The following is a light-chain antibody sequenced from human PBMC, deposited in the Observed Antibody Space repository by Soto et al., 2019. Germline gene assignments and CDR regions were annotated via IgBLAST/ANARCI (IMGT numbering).Light chain of an antibody. CDR3: LQKNTYPRT. CDR2: EAS. CDR1: QDIRED. J-gene: IGKJ1*01. Sequence: DIQMTQSPSSLSASVGDRVTITCRASQDIREDLVWYQQNPGKAPKRLIYEASTLQSGVPIRFSGSGSGTEFTLTIASLQPEDFATYYCLQKNTYPRTFGQGTKVEVK. V-gene: IGKV1-17*01.